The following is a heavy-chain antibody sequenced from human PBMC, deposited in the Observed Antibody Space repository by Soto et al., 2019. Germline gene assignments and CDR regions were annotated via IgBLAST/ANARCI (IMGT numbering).Heavy chain of an antibody. CDR3: SRDQGNNNVAVAI. Sequence: QVQLVQSGTEVKKPGSSVKVSCKASGGTFSTYTISWLRQAPGQGPEWMGGVFPTFGAANYAPKFQGRLTISADESPATASMERSSLRAEDTAMYYCSRDQGNNNVAVAIWGQGTLIIVSS. J-gene: IGHJ3*02. V-gene: IGHV1-69*01. CDR1: GGTFSTYT. CDR2: VFPTFGAA. D-gene: IGHD2-8*01.